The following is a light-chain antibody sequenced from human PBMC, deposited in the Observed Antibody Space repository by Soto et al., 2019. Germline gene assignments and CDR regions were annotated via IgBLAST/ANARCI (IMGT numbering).Light chain of an antibody. V-gene: IGLV2-23*01. Sequence: QSVLTQPASVSGSPGQSITISCTGTSSVVGSYNLVSWYQQHPGKAPKLMIYEGSKRPSGVSNRFSGSKSGNTASLTISGLQAEDEADYYCCSYAGSRTYVFGTGTKVTVL. J-gene: IGLJ1*01. CDR3: CSYAGSRTYV. CDR2: EGS. CDR1: SSVVGSYNL.